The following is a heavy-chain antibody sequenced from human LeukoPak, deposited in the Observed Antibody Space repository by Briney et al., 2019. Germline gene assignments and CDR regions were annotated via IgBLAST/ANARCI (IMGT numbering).Heavy chain of an antibody. CDR1: GGSFSGYY. J-gene: IGHJ4*02. D-gene: IGHD3-16*01. CDR3: ARLIRSDFDY. V-gene: IGHV4-34*01. CDR2: ISHSGST. Sequence: PSETLSLTCAVYGGSFSGYYWSWIRQPPGKGLEWIGEISHSGSTNYNPSLKSRVTISVDTSKNQFSLKLSSVTAADTAVYYCARLIRSDFDYWGQGTLVTVSS.